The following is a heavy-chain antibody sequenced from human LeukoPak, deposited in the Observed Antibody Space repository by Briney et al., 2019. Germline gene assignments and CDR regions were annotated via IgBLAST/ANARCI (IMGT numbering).Heavy chain of an antibody. V-gene: IGHV3-21*06. CDR3: ARDMTTATTCYLEH. CDR1: GFTFSTYS. J-gene: IGHJ1*01. D-gene: IGHD4-17*01. CDR2: ISSSSNYI. Sequence: GGSLRLSCAASGFTFSTYSMNWVRQAPGEGLGWVSSISSSSNYIYYADSVKGRFSISRDDAKNLLFLQMNGLRVEDTAVYYCARDMTTATTCYLEHWGQGTLVTVSS.